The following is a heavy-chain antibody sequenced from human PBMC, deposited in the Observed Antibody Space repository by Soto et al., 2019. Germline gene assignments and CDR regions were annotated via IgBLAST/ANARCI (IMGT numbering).Heavy chain of an antibody. CDR1: GFTFSSYA. CDR2: ISGSGGST. CDR3: AKDVRDCSSTSCSKYYYYMDV. J-gene: IGHJ6*03. Sequence: GGSLRLSCAASGFTFSSYAMSWVRQAPGKGLEWVSAISGSGGSTYYADSVKGRFTISRDNSKNTLYLQMNSLRAEDTAVYYCAKDVRDCSSTSCSKYYYYMDVWGKGTTVTVSS. V-gene: IGHV3-23*01. D-gene: IGHD2-2*01.